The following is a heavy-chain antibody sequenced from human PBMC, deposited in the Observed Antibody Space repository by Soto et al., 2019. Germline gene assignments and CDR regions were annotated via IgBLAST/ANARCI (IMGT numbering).Heavy chain of an antibody. CDR2: IKSKTDGGTT. Sequence: PGGSLRLSCAASGFTFSNAWMSWVRQAPGKGLEWVGRIKSKTDGGTTDYAAPVKGRFTISRDDSKNTLYLQMNSLKTEDTVVYYCTTVYYDILTGPLSIWGQGTMVTVSS. J-gene: IGHJ3*02. CDR1: GFTFSNAW. CDR3: TTVYYDILTGPLSI. V-gene: IGHV3-15*01. D-gene: IGHD3-9*01.